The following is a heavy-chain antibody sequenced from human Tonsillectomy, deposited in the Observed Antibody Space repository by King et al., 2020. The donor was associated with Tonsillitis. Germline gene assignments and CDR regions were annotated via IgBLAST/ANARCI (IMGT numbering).Heavy chain of an antibody. Sequence: VTLKESGPALVKPTQTLTLTCTFSGFSLSTSAMCVSWIRQPPGKALEWLARIDWDDDKYYNTSLKTRLTLSKDTSKNQVVLTMTNMDPVDTATYYCARSLVDTSMVNDYWGQGTLVTVSS. D-gene: IGHD5-18*01. CDR2: IDWDDDK. CDR3: ARSLVDTSMVNDY. V-gene: IGHV2-70*11. J-gene: IGHJ4*02. CDR1: GFSLSTSAMC.